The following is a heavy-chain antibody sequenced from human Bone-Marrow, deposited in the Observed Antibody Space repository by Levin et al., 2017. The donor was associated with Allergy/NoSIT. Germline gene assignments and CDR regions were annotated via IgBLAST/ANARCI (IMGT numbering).Heavy chain of an antibody. V-gene: IGHV3-21*06. D-gene: IGHD6-19*01. J-gene: IGHJ6*02. CDR2: IDRGSNDK. CDR1: GFTFSSYA. CDR3: ARDWGAVASTYGMDV. Sequence: NPGGSLRLSCAASGFTFSSYAMNWVRQVPGKGLEWVSSIDRGSNDKEYADSVKGRFTISRDNAKNSVSLQMNSLRVEDTAVYYCARDWGAVASTYGMDVWGQGTTVTVSS.